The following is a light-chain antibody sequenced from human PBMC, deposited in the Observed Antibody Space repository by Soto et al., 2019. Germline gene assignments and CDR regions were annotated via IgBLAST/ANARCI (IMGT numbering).Light chain of an antibody. J-gene: IGLJ1*01. CDR1: RSNIGENY. V-gene: IGLV1-47*01. CDR2: KNN. Sequence: QSVLTQSSSASGTPGQRVHISCSGRRSNIGENYVYWYQQLPGTAPRVLIYKNNQRPSGVPDRFSGSKSGTSASLAISGLRSEDEADYYCAAWDDTLNGYVFGTGTKSPS. CDR3: AAWDDTLNGYV.